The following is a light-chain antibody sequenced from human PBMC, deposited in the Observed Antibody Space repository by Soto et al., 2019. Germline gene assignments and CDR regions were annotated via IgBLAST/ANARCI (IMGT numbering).Light chain of an antibody. CDR3: QQYDDWLRLT. CDR2: DAS. CDR1: LNVNSY. J-gene: IGKJ4*01. Sequence: VLTQSPATPSLSPGERATLSCRASLNVNSYLAWYQQKPGQAPRLLIYDASNRAAGIPARFSGSGSGTEFNLTISSLQSEDFAVYFCQQYDDWLRLTFGRGTMVYI. V-gene: IGKV3D-15*01.